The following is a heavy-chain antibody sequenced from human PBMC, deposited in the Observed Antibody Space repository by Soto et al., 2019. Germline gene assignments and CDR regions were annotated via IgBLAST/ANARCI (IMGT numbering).Heavy chain of an antibody. D-gene: IGHD3-9*01. CDR1: GGTFSSYA. J-gene: IGHJ3*02. Sequence: QVPLVQSGAEVKKPGSSVKVSCKASGGTFSSYAISWVRQAPGQGLEWMGGIIPIFGTANYAQKFQGRVTITADESTSTAYMELSSLRSEDTAVYYCARSTYYDILTGYYTGAFDIWGQGTMVTVSS. CDR3: ARSTYYDILTGYYTGAFDI. CDR2: IIPIFGTA. V-gene: IGHV1-69*01.